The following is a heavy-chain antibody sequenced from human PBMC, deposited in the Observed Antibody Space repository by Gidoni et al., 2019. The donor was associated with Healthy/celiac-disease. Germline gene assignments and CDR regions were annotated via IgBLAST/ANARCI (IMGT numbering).Heavy chain of an antibody. J-gene: IGHJ5*02. CDR2: IYYSGST. V-gene: IGHV4-31*03. CDR1: GGSIRSGGYY. CDR3: ASVHCSGGSCYNRSWFDP. D-gene: IGHD2-15*01. Sequence: QVQLQESGPGLVKPSQTLSLTCTVSGGSIRSGGYYWSWIRQHPGKGLEWIGYIYYSGSTYYNPSRKSRVTISVETSKNQFSLKLSSVTAAETAVYYCASVHCSGGSCYNRSWFDPWGQGTLVTVSS.